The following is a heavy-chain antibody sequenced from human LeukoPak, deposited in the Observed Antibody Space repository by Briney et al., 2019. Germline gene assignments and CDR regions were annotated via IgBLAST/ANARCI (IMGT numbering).Heavy chain of an antibody. D-gene: IGHD2-2*01. CDR3: ARIVVVPAAMGFDY. CDR2: ISSGSSYI. J-gene: IGHJ4*02. Sequence: GGSLRLSCAASGFTFSSYSMNWVRQAPGKGLEWVSSISSGSSYIYYADSVKGRFTISRDNAKNSLYLQMNSLRAEDTAVYYCARIVVVPAAMGFDYWGQGTLVTVSS. V-gene: IGHV3-21*01. CDR1: GFTFSSYS.